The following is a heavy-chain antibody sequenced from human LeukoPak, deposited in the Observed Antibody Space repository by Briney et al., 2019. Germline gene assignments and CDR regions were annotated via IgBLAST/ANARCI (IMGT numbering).Heavy chain of an antibody. CDR3: ARLFGSETATIGIDY. V-gene: IGHV7-4-1*02. CDR2: INTNTGNP. Sequence: ASVKVSCKASGYTFISFAMNWVRQAPGQGLEWMGWINTNTGNPTYAQGFTGRFVFSLDTSVSTAYLQISSLKTEDTAVYYCARLFGSETATIGIDYWGQGTLVTVSS. J-gene: IGHJ4*02. CDR1: GYTFISFA. D-gene: IGHD5-24*01.